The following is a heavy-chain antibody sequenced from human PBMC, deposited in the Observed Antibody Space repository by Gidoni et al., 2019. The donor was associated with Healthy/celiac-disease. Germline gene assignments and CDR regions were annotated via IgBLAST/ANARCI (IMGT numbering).Heavy chain of an antibody. V-gene: IGHV4-30-2*01. Sequence: QLQLQESGSGLVKPSQTLSLTCAVSGGSISSGGYSWSWIRQPPGKGLEWIGYIYHSGSTYYNPSLKSRVTISVDRSKNQFSLKLSSVTAADTAVYYCAREGLWDEVYWYFDLWGRGTLVTVSS. D-gene: IGHD5-18*01. CDR1: GGSISSGGYS. J-gene: IGHJ2*01. CDR3: AREGLWDEVYWYFDL. CDR2: IYHSGST.